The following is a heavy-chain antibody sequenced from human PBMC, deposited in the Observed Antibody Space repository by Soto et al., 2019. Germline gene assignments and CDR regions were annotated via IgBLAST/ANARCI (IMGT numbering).Heavy chain of an antibody. CDR2: IYHSGST. CDR3: ARDDLLFGDLRRHYYYYGMDV. Sequence: PSETLSLTXAVSGYSISSGYYWGWIRQPPGKGLEWIGSIYHSGSTYYNPSLKSRVTISVDTSKNQFSLKLSSVTAADTAVYYCARDDLLFGDLRRHYYYYGMDVWGQGTTVTVSS. V-gene: IGHV4-38-2*02. CDR1: GYSISSGYY. J-gene: IGHJ6*02. D-gene: IGHD3-10*02.